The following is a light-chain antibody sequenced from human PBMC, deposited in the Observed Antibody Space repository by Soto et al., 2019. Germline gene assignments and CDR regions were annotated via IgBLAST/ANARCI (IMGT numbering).Light chain of an antibody. J-gene: IGKJ1*01. V-gene: IGKV1-5*01. Sequence: DIQVTQSPSTLSASVGDRVTITCGASQSIGTWLAWYQQKPGKAPKLLIFDASTLESGVPSRFSGSGSGTVFTLTISSLQPDDFATYYCQQYSDSSGAFGQGTRVEIK. CDR3: QQYSDSSGA. CDR2: DAS. CDR1: QSIGTW.